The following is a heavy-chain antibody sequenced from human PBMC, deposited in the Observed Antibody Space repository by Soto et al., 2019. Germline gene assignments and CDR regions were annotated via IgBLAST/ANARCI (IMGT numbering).Heavy chain of an antibody. J-gene: IGHJ3*02. CDR3: AKDRLPSVIRDGFDI. Sequence: SRIRQKQGKGLEWVSVISGSSGSTYYADSVKGRFTISRDNSKNTLYLQMSSLRAEDTAVYYCAKDRLPSVIRDGFDIWGQGTMVTVSS. D-gene: IGHD3-10*01. CDR2: ISGSSGST. V-gene: IGHV3-23*01.